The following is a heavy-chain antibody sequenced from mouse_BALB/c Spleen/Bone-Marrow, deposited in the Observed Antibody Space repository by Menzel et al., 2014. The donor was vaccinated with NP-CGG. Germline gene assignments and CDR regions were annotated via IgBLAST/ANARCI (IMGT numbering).Heavy chain of an antibody. V-gene: IGHV1-14*01. CDR2: INPYNDGT. CDR3: AREGGYYGSLYAMDY. D-gene: IGHD1-1*01. Sequence: VQLQQSGPELVKPGASVKMSCKASGYTFTSYVMHWVKQTPGQGLEWIGYINPYNDGTKYNEKFKGKATLTSDKSSSTAYMELSSLTSEDSAVYYCAREGGYYGSLYAMDYWGQGTSVTVSS. CDR1: GYTFTSYV. J-gene: IGHJ4*01.